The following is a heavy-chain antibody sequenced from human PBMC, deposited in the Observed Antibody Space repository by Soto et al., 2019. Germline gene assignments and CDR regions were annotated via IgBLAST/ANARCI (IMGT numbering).Heavy chain of an antibody. CDR3: ARSSGGNFGIIIEGSNWFDP. CDR2: INPHGGST. J-gene: IGHJ5*02. CDR1: GATFTSYY. V-gene: IGHV1-46*01. D-gene: IGHD3-3*01. Sequence: ASVKVSCKAPGATFTSYYLNWVRQAPGQGLEWMGVINPHGGSTKYAQKFQGRITMTRDTSRSTVYMELSSLRSDDTAIYYCARSSGGNFGIIIEGSNWFDPWGQGTLVTVSS.